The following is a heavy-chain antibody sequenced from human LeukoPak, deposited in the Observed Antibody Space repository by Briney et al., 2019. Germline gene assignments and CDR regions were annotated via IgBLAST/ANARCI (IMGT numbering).Heavy chain of an antibody. CDR2: IKQDGSEK. D-gene: IGHD6-13*01. CDR1: GFTFSSYW. V-gene: IGHV3-7*04. CDR3: ARVKQQLGYYYYYMDV. Sequence: GGSLRLSCAASGFTFSSYWMSWDRQAPGKGLEWVANIKQDGSEKYYVDSVKGRFTISRDNAKNSLYLQMNSLRAEDTAVYYCARVKQQLGYYYYYMDVWGKGTTVTVSS. J-gene: IGHJ6*03.